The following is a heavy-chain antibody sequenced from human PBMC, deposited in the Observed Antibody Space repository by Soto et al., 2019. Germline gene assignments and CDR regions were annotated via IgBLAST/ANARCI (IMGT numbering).Heavy chain of an antibody. J-gene: IGHJ4*02. CDR3: AKGQYYYDSSGYYYNY. CDR2: ISGSGGST. V-gene: IGHV3-23*01. CDR1: GFTFSSYA. Sequence: GGSLRLSCAASGFTFSSYAMSWVRQAPGEGLEWVSAISGSGGSTYYADSVKGRFTISRDNSKNTLYLQMNSLRAEDTAVYYCAKGQYYYDSSGYYYNYWGQGTLVTVSS. D-gene: IGHD3-22*01.